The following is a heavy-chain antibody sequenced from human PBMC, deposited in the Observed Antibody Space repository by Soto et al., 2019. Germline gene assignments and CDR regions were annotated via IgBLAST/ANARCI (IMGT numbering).Heavy chain of an antibody. J-gene: IGHJ4*02. CDR1: GDSINSGQFY. Sequence: PSETLSLTCTVSGDSINSGQFYWNWIRQPPGKGLEWIGYVYHRGNTLYNPSLKSRVAISIDASKSQFSLWLSSVTSADTAVYFCARGLNSVYWGPGALVTVSS. CDR2: VYHRGNT. V-gene: IGHV4-30-4*08. D-gene: IGHD2-21*01. CDR3: ARGLNSVY.